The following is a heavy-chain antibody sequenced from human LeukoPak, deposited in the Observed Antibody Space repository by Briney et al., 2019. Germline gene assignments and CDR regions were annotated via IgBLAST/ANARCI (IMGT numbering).Heavy chain of an antibody. Sequence: GGSLRLSCAVSGFTFSNYWMSWVRQAPGKGLEWVANINQDASGKYYVDSVKDRFTVSRDNAKNSLYLQMNSLRADDTAVYYCARAGVLWFGESKFDYWGQGTLVTVSS. V-gene: IGHV3-7*03. CDR3: ARAGVLWFGESKFDY. J-gene: IGHJ4*02. D-gene: IGHD3-10*01. CDR1: GFTFSNYW. CDR2: INQDASGK.